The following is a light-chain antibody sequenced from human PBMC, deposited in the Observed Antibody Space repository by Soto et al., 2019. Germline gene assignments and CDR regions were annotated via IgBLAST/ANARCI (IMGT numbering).Light chain of an antibody. CDR1: QSISSW. J-gene: IGKJ1*01. V-gene: IGKV1-5*03. Sequence: DIQMTQSPSTLPASVGDRVIITCRASQSISSWLAWYQQKPGTAPKLLIYKASTLQSGVPSRFSGSGSGTEFTLTISSLQPDDSATYYCQQYSDNWTFGQGTKVDIK. CDR3: QQYSDNWT. CDR2: KAS.